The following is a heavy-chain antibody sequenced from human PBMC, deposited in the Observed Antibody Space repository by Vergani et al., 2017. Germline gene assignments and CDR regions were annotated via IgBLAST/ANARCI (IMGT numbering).Heavy chain of an antibody. V-gene: IGHV1-69*06. Sequence: QVQLVQSGAEVKKPGSSVKVSCKASGGTFSSYAISWVRQAPGQGLEWMGGIIPIFGTANYAQKFQGRVTITADKSTSTAYMELSSRRSEDTAVYYCAGVNIVVVVAATSPDYYYYGMDVWGQGTTVTVSS. CDR1: GGTFSSYA. J-gene: IGHJ6*02. D-gene: IGHD2-15*01. CDR2: IIPIFGTA. CDR3: AGVNIVVVVAATSPDYYYYGMDV.